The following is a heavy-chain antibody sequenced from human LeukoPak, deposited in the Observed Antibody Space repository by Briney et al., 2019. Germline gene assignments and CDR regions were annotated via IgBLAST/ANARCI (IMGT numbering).Heavy chain of an antibody. CDR3: ARAQYYDFWSGYYIDDAFDI. V-gene: IGHV1-2*02. D-gene: IGHD3-3*01. J-gene: IGHJ3*02. Sequence: GASVKVSCKASGYTFTGYYMHWVRQAPGQGLEWMGWINPNSGGTNYAQKFQGRVTMTRDTSISTAHMELSRLRSDDTAVYYCARAQYYDFWSGYYIDDAFDIWGQGTMVTVSS. CDR2: INPNSGGT. CDR1: GYTFTGYY.